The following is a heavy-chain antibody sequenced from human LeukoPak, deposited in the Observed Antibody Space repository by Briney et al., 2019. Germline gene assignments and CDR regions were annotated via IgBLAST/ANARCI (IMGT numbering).Heavy chain of an antibody. J-gene: IGHJ4*02. CDR2: IYYSGST. CDR1: GASISDYN. V-gene: IGHV4-59*01. Sequence: SETLSLTCMVSGASISDYNWSWIRQPPGKGLEWIGYIYYSGSTNYHPSLKSRVTISVDTSKKQFSLKLSSVTAADTAIYFCARGSCSYGPWGQGTLVTVSS. CDR3: ARGSCSYGP. D-gene: IGHD5-18*01.